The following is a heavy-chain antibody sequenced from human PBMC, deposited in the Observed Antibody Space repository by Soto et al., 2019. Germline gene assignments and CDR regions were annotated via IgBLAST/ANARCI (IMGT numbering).Heavy chain of an antibody. V-gene: IGHV1-69*01. CDR2: IIPIFGTA. D-gene: IGHD3-22*01. Sequence: QVQLVQSGAEVKKPGCSVKVSCKASGGTFSSYAISWVRQAPGQGLEWMGGIIPIFGTANYAQKFQGRVTITADESTSTAYMELSSLRCEDTAVYYCARAHYYDSSGYYGLSDYWGQGTVVTVSS. CDR3: ARAHYYDSSGYYGLSDY. CDR1: GGTFSSYA. J-gene: IGHJ4*02.